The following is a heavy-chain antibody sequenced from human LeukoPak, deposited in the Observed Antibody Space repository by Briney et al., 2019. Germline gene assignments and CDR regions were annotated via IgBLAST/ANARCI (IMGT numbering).Heavy chain of an antibody. CDR1: GGSISSYY. V-gene: IGHV4-59*01. CDR2: IYYSGST. J-gene: IGHJ3*02. CDR3: ARVETVADAFDI. D-gene: IGHD6-19*01. Sequence: SETLSLTCTVSGGSISSYYWSWIWQPPGKGLEWIGYIYYSGSTNYNPSLKSRVTISVDTSKNQFSLKLSSVTAADTAVYYCARVETVADAFDIWGQGTMVTVSS.